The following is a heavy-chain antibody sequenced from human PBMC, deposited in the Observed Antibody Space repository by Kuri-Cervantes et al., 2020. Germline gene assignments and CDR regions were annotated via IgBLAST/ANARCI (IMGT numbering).Heavy chain of an antibody. D-gene: IGHD4-17*01. CDR3: TTGGEGNFGDYFSL. Sequence: SESLSLTCPVSGGSISSYYWSWIRQPPGRGLEWIGYTYYSGSTNYNPSLKSRVTISVDTSNNQFPLVLTSVNAADTAVYYCTTGGEGNFGDYFSLWGQGTLVTVSS. J-gene: IGHJ4*02. V-gene: IGHV4-59*12. CDR1: GGSISSYY. CDR2: TYYSGST.